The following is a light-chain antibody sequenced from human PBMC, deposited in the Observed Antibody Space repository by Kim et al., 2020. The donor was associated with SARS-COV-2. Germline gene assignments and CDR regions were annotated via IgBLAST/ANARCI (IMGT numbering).Light chain of an antibody. CDR1: SSNIGNNY. Sequence: GQKVTISCSGISSNIGNNYVSWYQQLPGTAPKLLIYDNNKRPSGIPDRFSGSKSGTSATLGITGLQTGDEADYYCGTWDSSLSAVVFGGGTQLTVL. CDR2: DNN. J-gene: IGLJ2*01. CDR3: GTWDSSLSAVV. V-gene: IGLV1-51*01.